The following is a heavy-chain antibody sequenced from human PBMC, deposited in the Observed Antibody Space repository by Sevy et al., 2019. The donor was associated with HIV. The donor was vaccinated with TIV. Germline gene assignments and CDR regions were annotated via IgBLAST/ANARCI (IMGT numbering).Heavy chain of an antibody. V-gene: IGHV3-7*01. D-gene: IGHD1-26*01. CDR1: GFXFNNYW. CDR2: IKQDGSEK. J-gene: IGHJ4*02. Sequence: GGSLRLSCAASGFXFNNYWMSWVRQAPXRXLEWVXXIKQDGSEKYNVDSVKGRFTISRDKAKNTMYLQMNSLRAEDTAVYYCARERAGWDRGGHYFEYWGQGTLVTVSS. CDR3: ARERAGWDRGGHYFEY.